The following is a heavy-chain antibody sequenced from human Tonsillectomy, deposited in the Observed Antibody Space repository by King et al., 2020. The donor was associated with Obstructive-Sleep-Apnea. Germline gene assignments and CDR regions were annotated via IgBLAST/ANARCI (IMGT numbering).Heavy chain of an antibody. Sequence: VQLVESGAEVKKPGESLKISCKGSGYSFTSYWIGWVRQMPGKGLEWMGIIYPGDSDTRYSPSFQGQVTISADKSISTPYLQWSSLKASDTAMYYCARPSYYDSSGYLGLDYWGQGTLVTVSS. CDR2: IYPGDSDT. J-gene: IGHJ4*02. D-gene: IGHD3-22*01. CDR3: ARPSYYDSSGYLGLDY. V-gene: IGHV5-51*01. CDR1: GYSFTSYW.